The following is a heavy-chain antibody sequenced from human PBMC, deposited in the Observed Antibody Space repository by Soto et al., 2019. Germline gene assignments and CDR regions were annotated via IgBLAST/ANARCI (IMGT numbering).Heavy chain of an antibody. D-gene: IGHD4-17*01. V-gene: IGHV4-30-2*01. CDR2: IYHSGST. CDR1: GGSISSGGYS. Sequence: QLQLQESGSGLVKPSQTLSLTCAVSGGSISSGGYSWSWIRQPPGKGLEWIGYIYHSGSTYYNPSLKSRVTISVDRTKNPFSLKLRSVTAADTAVSYCARALPHDGDYVGYYFDYWGQGTLVTVSS. J-gene: IGHJ4*02. CDR3: ARALPHDGDYVGYYFDY.